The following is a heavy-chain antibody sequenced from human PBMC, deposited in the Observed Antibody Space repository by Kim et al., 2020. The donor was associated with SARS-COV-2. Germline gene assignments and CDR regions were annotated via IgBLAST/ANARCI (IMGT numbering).Heavy chain of an antibody. V-gene: IGHV3-30*03. J-gene: IGHJ4*01. Sequence: GGSLRLSCAASGFTFSSYGMHWVRQAPGKGLEWVAVISYDGSNKYYADSVKGRFTISRDNSKNTLYLQMNSLRAADTAVYYCASNRNYYGSGSYILDYWG. CDR3: ASNRNYYGSGSYILDY. D-gene: IGHD3-10*01. CDR2: ISYDGSNK. CDR1: GFTFSSYG.